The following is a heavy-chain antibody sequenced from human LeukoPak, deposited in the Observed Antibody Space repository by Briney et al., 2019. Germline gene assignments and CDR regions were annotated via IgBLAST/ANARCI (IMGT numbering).Heavy chain of an antibody. CDR3: AKVTWDRSGWYVDS. D-gene: IGHD6-19*01. V-gene: IGHV3-23*01. CDR1: GFTFSSSA. CDR2: ISGSGGTT. J-gene: IGHJ5*01. Sequence: GGSLRLSCAASGFTFSSSAMSWVRQAPGKGLEWVSAISGSGGTTYYADSVKGRFTISRDNYKDTLYLQMNSLGAAETAVFYCAKVTWDRSGWYVDSWGQGTLVTVSS.